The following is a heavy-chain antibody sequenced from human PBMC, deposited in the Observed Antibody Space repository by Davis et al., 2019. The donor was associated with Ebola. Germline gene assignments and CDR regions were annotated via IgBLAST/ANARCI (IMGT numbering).Heavy chain of an antibody. Sequence: GESLKISCAASGFTFSSYGMHWVRQAPGKGLEWVAVISYDGSNKYYADSVKGRFTISKDNSKNTLYLQMNSLRVEDTAVYYCARDNYWKLDYWGQGILVTVSS. J-gene: IGHJ4*02. CDR3: ARDNYWKLDY. CDR1: GFTFSSYG. D-gene: IGHD4-11*01. V-gene: IGHV3-30*03. CDR2: ISYDGSNK.